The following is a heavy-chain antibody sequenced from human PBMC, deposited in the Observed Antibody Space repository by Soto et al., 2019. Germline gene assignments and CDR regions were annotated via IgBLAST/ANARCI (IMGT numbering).Heavy chain of an antibody. CDR3: AADSYYGSGIVDY. D-gene: IGHD3-10*01. J-gene: IGHJ4*02. CDR2: IVVGSGNT. Sequence: CEDCGFGIESRSVRWVRHASGQRLEWIGWIVVGSGNTNYAQKFQERVTITRDMSTSTAYMELSSLRSEDTAVYYCAADSYYGSGIVDYWGQGTLVTVPS. CDR1: GFGIESRS. V-gene: IGHV1-58*01.